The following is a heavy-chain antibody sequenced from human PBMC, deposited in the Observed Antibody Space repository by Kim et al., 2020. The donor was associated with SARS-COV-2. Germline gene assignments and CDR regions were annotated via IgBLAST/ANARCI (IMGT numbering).Heavy chain of an antibody. CDR3: ARDVGDCSSTSCYGDYYYYYGMDV. V-gene: IGHV3-11*06. CDR1: GFTFSDYY. CDR2: ISSSSSYT. D-gene: IGHD2-2*01. J-gene: IGHJ6*02. Sequence: GGSLRLSCAASGFTFSDYYMSWIRQAPGKGLEWVSYISSSSSYTNYADSVKGRFTISRDNAKNSLYLQMNSLRAEDTAVYYCARDVGDCSSTSCYGDYYYYYGMDVWGQGTTVTVSS.